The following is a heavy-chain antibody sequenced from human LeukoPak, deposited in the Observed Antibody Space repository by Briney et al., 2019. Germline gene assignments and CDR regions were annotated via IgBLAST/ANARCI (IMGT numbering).Heavy chain of an antibody. CDR1: GXSINSYY. CDR2: IYYSGST. CDR3: ARAREGHINNWCDR. J-gene: IGHJ5*02. D-gene: IGHD5-24*01. V-gene: IGHV4-59*01. Sequence: SETLSLPRTVSGXSINSYYWSWIRQPPGKGVEWIGYIYYSGSTNYNPSLKSGVPIPVDRSKTQCSLKISSVTAAATAGNSFARAREGHINNWCDRWGQGTLVTVSS.